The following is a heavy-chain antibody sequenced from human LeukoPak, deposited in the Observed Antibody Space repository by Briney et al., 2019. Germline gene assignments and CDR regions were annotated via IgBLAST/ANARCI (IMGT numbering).Heavy chain of an antibody. Sequence: GGSLRLSCAASGFTDSSNYMTWVRQAPGKGLEWVSLIYTDYTTYYADSVKGRFTISRDNSKNTLYLQMNSLRAEDTAVYYCAREGGSGSNGFDYWGQGTLVTVSS. CDR1: GFTDSSNY. D-gene: IGHD1-26*01. CDR2: IYTDYTT. J-gene: IGHJ4*02. CDR3: AREGGSGSNGFDY. V-gene: IGHV3-53*01.